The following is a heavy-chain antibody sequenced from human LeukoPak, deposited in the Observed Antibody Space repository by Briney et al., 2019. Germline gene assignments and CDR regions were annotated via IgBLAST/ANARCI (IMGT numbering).Heavy chain of an antibody. CDR2: IYSGGST. Sequence: AGGSLRLSCAASGFTVSSNYMSWVRQAPGKGLEWVSVIYSGGSTYYADSVKGRFTISRDNSKNTLYLQMNSLRAEDTAVYYCARVDWNYAYYFDYWGQGTLVTVSS. V-gene: IGHV3-53*01. J-gene: IGHJ4*02. CDR1: GFTVSSNY. D-gene: IGHD1-7*01. CDR3: ARVDWNYAYYFDY.